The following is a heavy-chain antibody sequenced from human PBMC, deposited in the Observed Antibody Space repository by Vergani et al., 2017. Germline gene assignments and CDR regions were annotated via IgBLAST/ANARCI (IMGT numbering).Heavy chain of an antibody. D-gene: IGHD2-15*01. CDR3: ATLVYCSGGSCLGRYYFDY. J-gene: IGHJ4*02. CDR1: GGSISSSSYY. Sequence: QLQLQESGPGLVKPSETLSLTCTVSGGSISSSSYYWGWIRQPPGKGLEWIGSIYYSGSTYYNPSLKSRVTISVDTSKNQFSLKLSSVTAADTAVYYCATLVYCSGGSCLGRYYFDYWGQGTLVTVSS. CDR2: IYYSGST. V-gene: IGHV4-39*01.